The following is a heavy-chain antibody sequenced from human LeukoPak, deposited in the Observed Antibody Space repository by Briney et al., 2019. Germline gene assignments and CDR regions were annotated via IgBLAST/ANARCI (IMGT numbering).Heavy chain of an antibody. CDR3: AVDIVVVPAAMGGSWFDP. D-gene: IGHD2-2*01. CDR1: GFTFSSYS. Sequence: GGSLRLSCAASGFTFSSYSMNWVRQAPGKGPEWVSSISSSSSYIYYADSVKGRFTISRDNAKNSLYLQMNSLRAEDMAVYYCAVDIVVVPAAMGGSWFDPWGQGTLVTVSS. J-gene: IGHJ5*02. V-gene: IGHV3-21*01. CDR2: ISSSSSYI.